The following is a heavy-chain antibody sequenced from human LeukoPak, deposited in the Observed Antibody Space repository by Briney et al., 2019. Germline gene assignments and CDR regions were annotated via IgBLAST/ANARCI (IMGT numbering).Heavy chain of an antibody. J-gene: IGHJ4*02. Sequence: PGGSLRLSCAVSGFTFSDYYMSWIRQAPGKGLEWLSYISGSGSSTYCADSVRGRFTISRDNSQNSLYLQMNSLRTEDTAVYYCAKRRDYFDHWGQGALVTVSS. CDR3: AKRRDYFDH. V-gene: IGHV3-11*01. CDR2: ISGSGSST. CDR1: GFTFSDYY.